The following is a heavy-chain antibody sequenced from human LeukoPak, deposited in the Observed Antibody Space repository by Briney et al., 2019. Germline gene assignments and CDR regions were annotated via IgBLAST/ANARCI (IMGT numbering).Heavy chain of an antibody. CDR2: ITGSGGNT. J-gene: IGHJ4*02. CDR3: AKWGDYDVLTGYYVSDY. Sequence: GGSLRLSYAASGFTFSNYAMSWVRQAPGKGLEWVSAITGSGGNTYYADSVKGRFTISRDNSKNTVFLQMNSLRAEDTAVYYCAKWGDYDVLTGYYVSDYWGQGTLVTVSS. V-gene: IGHV3-23*01. CDR1: GFTFSNYA. D-gene: IGHD3-9*01.